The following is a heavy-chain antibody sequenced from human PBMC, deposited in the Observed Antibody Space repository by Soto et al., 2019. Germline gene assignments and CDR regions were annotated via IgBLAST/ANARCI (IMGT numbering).Heavy chain of an antibody. V-gene: IGHV3-66*01. D-gene: IGHD6-19*01. CDR1: GFTVSSNY. Sequence: GGSLRLSCAASGFTVSSNYMSWVRQAPGKGLEWVSVIYSGGSTYYAVSVKGRFTISRDNSKNTLYLQMNSLRAEDTAVYYCARGPSLIAVAGPFDYWGQGTLVTVSS. J-gene: IGHJ4*02. CDR2: IYSGGST. CDR3: ARGPSLIAVAGPFDY.